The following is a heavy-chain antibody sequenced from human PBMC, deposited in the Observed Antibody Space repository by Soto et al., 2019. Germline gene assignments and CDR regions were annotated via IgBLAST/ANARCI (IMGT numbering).Heavy chain of an antibody. V-gene: IGHV1-8*01. CDR2: MNPNSGNT. Sequence: GASVKVSCKASGYTFTSCDINWVRQATGRGLEWMGWMNPNSGNTGYTQKFQGRVTMTRDTSISTAYMELSSPTSEDTAVYYCARENSWNYGLTWDYGMDVWGQGTTVTVSS. CDR3: ARENSWNYGLTWDYGMDV. CDR1: GYTFTSCD. D-gene: IGHD1-7*01. J-gene: IGHJ6*02.